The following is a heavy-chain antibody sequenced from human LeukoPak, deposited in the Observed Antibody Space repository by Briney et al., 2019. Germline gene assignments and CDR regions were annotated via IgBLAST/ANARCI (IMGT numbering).Heavy chain of an antibody. J-gene: IGHJ4*02. D-gene: IGHD6-19*01. Sequence: SGTLSLTCAVSGGSISSSNWWSWVRQPPKKGLEWIGEVYHSGSTNYNPPLKSRVTISLDKSKNQFSPRLSSVTAADTAVYYCARKDYTSGWYDYWGQGTLVTVSS. CDR3: ARKDYTSGWYDY. V-gene: IGHV4-4*02. CDR1: GGSISSSNW. CDR2: VYHSGST.